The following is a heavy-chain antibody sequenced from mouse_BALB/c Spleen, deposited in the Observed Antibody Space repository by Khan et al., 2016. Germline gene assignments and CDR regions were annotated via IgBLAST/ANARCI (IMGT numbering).Heavy chain of an antibody. Sequence: QVQLKQSGAELAKPGASVKMSCKASGYTFTNYWMHWIKQRPGQGLEWIGYINPTAGYTDYNQKFKDKATLTADKSSSTVYMQLSSLTSEDSAVYFSARIEWRGVVDYWGQGTTLTVSS. V-gene: IGHV1-7*01. D-gene: IGHD1-3*01. CDR3: ARIEWRGVVDY. CDR2: INPTAGYT. CDR1: GYTFTNYW. J-gene: IGHJ2*01.